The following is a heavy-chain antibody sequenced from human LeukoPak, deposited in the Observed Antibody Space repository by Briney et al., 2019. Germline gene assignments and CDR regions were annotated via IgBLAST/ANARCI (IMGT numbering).Heavy chain of an antibody. J-gene: IGHJ4*02. V-gene: IGHV3-21*06. CDR3: ARGSEWELLSCDY. CDR2: ISSSSSYI. D-gene: IGHD1-26*01. Sequence: NPGVSLRLSCAASGFTFSSYSMNWVRQAPGKGLEWVSSISSSSSYIYYADSVKGRFTISRDNAKNSLYLQMNSLRAEDTAVYYCARGSEWELLSCDYWGQGTLVTVSS. CDR1: GFTFSSYS.